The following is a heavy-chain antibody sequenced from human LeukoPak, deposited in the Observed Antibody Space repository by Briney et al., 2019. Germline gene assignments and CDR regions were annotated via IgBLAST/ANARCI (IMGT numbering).Heavy chain of an antibody. Sequence: ASVKVSCKASGYTFTSYDINWVRQATGQGLEWMGWMNPNSGNTGYAQKLQGRVTMTRNTSISTAYMELSSLRSEDTAVYYCARTYYDILTGYSSRYYYYYMDVWGKGTTVTISS. CDR2: MNPNSGNT. D-gene: IGHD3-9*01. V-gene: IGHV1-8*01. CDR3: ARTYYDILTGYSSRYYYYYMDV. J-gene: IGHJ6*03. CDR1: GYTFTSYD.